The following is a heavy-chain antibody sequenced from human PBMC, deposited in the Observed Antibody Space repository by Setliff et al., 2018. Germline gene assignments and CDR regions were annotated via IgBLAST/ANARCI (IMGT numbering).Heavy chain of an antibody. CDR1: GGSFSGYY. V-gene: IGHV4-34*01. CDR2: INHRGTT. J-gene: IGHJ5*02. CDR3: ARGPRFDYESPTYRRRFDP. Sequence: SETLSLTCAVYGGSFSGYYWNWIRQAPGKGLEWIGEINHRGTTSYTPSLKGRVTISVDTSKNLFSLKLNSVTAADTAVYFCARGPRFDYESPTYRRRFDPWGQGTAVTVSS. D-gene: IGHD3-22*01.